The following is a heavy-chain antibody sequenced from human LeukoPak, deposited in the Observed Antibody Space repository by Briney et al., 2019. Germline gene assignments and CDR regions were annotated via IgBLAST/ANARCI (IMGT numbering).Heavy chain of an antibody. J-gene: IGHJ4*02. CDR3: ARDGSGLDY. CDR1: GYTFTSYY. D-gene: IGHD6-25*01. V-gene: IGHV1-46*01. CDR2: INPSGGST. Sequence: ASVKVSCKASGYTFTSYYMHWVRQAPGQGLEWMGIINPSGGSTSYAHKFQGRVTMTSDMSTSTVYMELSSLRSEDTAVYYCARDGSGLDYWGQGTLVTVSS.